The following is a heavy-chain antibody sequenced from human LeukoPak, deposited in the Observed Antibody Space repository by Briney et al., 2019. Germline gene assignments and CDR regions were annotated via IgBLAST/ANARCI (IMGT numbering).Heavy chain of an antibody. V-gene: IGHV3-30*18. CDR2: ISYDGSNK. Sequence: TLRLSCAASELLATRTYMPWVRQGPGKVLEWVAVISYDGSNKYYADSVKGRFTISRDNSQNTLYLQKNSLRAEDTAVYYCAKVMVRGTTRGFFDYWGQGTLVTVSS. J-gene: IGHJ4*02. D-gene: IGHD3-10*01. CDR3: AKVMVRGTTRGFFDY. CDR1: ELLATRTY.